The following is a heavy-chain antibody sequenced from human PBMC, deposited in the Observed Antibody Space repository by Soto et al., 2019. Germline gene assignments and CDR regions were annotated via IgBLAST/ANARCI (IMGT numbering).Heavy chain of an antibody. CDR3: ARDLAGYNHDYGMDV. J-gene: IGHJ6*02. CDR2: ISYDGSNK. Sequence: GGSLRLSCAASGFTFSSYAMHWVRRAPGKGLEWVAVISYDGSNKYYADSVKGRFTISRDNSKNTLYLQMNSLRAEDTAVYYCARDLAGYNHDYGMDVWGQGTTVTVSS. V-gene: IGHV3-30-3*01. CDR1: GFTFSSYA.